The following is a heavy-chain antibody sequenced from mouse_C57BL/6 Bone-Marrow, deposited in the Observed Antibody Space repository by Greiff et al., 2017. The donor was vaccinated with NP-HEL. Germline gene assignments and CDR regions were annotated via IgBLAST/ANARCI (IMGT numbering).Heavy chain of an antibody. D-gene: IGHD1-1*01. J-gene: IGHJ3*01. CDR2: INPYNGGT. CDR3: ASSHYYGSSDGAY. V-gene: IGHV1-19*01. CDR1: GYTFTDYY. Sequence: VQLQQPGPVLVKPGASVKMSCKASGYTFTDYYMHWVKQSHGKSLEWIGVINPYNGGTSYNQKFKGKATLTVDKSSSTAYMELNSLTSEVSAVYYCASSHYYGSSDGAYWGQGTLVTVSA.